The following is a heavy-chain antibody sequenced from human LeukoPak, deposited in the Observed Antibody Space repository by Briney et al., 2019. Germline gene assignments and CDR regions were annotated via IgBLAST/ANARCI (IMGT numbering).Heavy chain of an antibody. CDR2: INSDGSST. Sequence: GGSLRLSCAASGFTFSSYSMHWVRQAPGKGLVWVSRINSDGSSTSYADSVKGRFTISRDNAKNTLYLQMNSLRAEDTAVYYCARELLWFGESSGFDYWGQGTLVTVSS. CDR3: ARELLWFGESSGFDY. D-gene: IGHD3-10*01. V-gene: IGHV3-74*01. CDR1: GFTFSSYS. J-gene: IGHJ4*02.